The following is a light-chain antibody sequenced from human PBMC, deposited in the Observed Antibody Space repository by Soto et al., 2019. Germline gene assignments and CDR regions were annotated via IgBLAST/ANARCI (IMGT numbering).Light chain of an antibody. V-gene: IGLV1-40*01. Sequence: QSVLTQPPSVSGAPGQRVTISCTGSSSNIGAGYNVHWYQQLPGTAPKLLVYGNNNRPSGVTDRFSGSKSGTSASLAITKLQAEDEADYYCQSYDSSLSVVFGGGTKVTVL. CDR3: QSYDSSLSVV. CDR1: SSNIGAGYN. J-gene: IGLJ2*01. CDR2: GNN.